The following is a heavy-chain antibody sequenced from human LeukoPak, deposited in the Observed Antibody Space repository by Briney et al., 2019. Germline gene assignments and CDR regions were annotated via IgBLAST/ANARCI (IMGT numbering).Heavy chain of an antibody. CDR3: ARDIREGYYGSGSYYRD. J-gene: IGHJ4*02. Sequence: ASVKVPCKASGYTFTSYDINWVRQATGQGLEWMGWMNPNSGNTGYAQKFQGRVTITTDESTSTAYMELSSLRSEDTAVYYCARDIREGYYGSGSYYRDWGQGTLVTVSS. CDR2: MNPNSGNT. CDR1: GYTFTSYD. D-gene: IGHD3-10*01. V-gene: IGHV1-8*03.